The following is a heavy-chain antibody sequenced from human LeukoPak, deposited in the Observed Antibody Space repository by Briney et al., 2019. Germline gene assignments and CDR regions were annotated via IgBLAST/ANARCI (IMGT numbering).Heavy chain of an antibody. Sequence: PGGSLRLSCAASGFTFSSYSMNWVRQAPGKGLEWVSSISSSSSYIYYADSVKGRFTISRDNAKNSLYLQMNSLRAEDTAVYYCARGFDSSGYYYSYYLHFDYWGQGTLVTVSS. CDR2: ISSSSSYI. CDR3: ARGFDSSGYYYSYYLHFDY. J-gene: IGHJ4*02. D-gene: IGHD3-22*01. V-gene: IGHV3-21*01. CDR1: GFTFSSYS.